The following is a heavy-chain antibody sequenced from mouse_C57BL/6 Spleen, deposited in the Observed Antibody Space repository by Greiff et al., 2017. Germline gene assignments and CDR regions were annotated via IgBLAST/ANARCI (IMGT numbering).Heavy chain of an antibody. CDR2: ISSGGDYI. Sequence: EVQLVESGEGLVKPGGSLKLSCAASGFTFSSYAMSWVRQTPEKRLEWVAYISSGGDYIYYADTVKGRFTISRDNARNTLYLQMSSLKSEDTAMYYCTREDYGSSYGWYFDVWGTGTTVTVSS. CDR1: GFTFSSYA. J-gene: IGHJ1*03. V-gene: IGHV5-9-1*02. D-gene: IGHD1-1*01. CDR3: TREDYGSSYGWYFDV.